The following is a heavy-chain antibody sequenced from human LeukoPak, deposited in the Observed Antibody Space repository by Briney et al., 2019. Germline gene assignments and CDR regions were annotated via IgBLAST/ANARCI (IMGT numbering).Heavy chain of an antibody. CDR1: GYTFSGYA. J-gene: IGHJ4*02. Sequence: ASVKVSCKASGYTFSGYAIHWVRQAPGQRFEWMGWINAGNGHTKYSQNYQGRVTITRDSSANIVYMDVSSLTSEDTAVYYCARGIWSATRVDYYLDNWGRGTLVTVSS. D-gene: IGHD5-24*01. CDR3: ARGIWSATRVDYYLDN. V-gene: IGHV1-3*01. CDR2: INAGNGHT.